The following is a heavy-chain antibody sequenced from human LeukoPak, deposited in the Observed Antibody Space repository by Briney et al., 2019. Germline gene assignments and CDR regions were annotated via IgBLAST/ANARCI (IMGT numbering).Heavy chain of an antibody. V-gene: IGHV3-74*01. D-gene: IGHD6-19*01. J-gene: IGHJ4*02. CDR2: INSDGSST. Sequence: GGSLRLSCAASGFTFSSYWMHWVRQAPGKGLVWVSRINSDGSSTSYADSVKGRFTISRDNAKNTLYLQMNSLRAEDTPVYYCARRIAVAGNFDYWGQGTLVTVSS. CDR1: GFTFSSYW. CDR3: ARRIAVAGNFDY.